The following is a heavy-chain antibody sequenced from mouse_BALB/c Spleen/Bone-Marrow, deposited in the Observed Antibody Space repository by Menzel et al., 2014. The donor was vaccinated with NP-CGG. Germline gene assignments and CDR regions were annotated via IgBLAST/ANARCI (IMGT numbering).Heavy chain of an antibody. CDR1: GFNIKDTY. V-gene: IGHV14-3*02. J-gene: IGHJ3*01. CDR3: ASYYYGSSSFAY. Sequence: EVKLQESGAELVKPGASVKLSCTASGFNIKDTYMHWVKQRPEQGLEWIGRIDPANGNTKYDPKFQGKATITADISSNTAYLQLSSLTSEDTAVYYCASYYYGSSSFAYWGQGTLVTVSA. CDR2: IDPANGNT. D-gene: IGHD1-1*01.